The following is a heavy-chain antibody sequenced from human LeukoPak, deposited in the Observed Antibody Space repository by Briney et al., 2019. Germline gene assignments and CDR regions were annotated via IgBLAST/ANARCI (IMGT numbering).Heavy chain of an antibody. D-gene: IGHD5-24*01. CDR1: GFTFDDYA. Sequence: HPGGSLRLSCAASGFTFDDYAMHWVRHAPGKGLEWVSGISWNSGSIGYADSVKGRFTISRDNAKNSLYLQMNSLRAEDTALYYCAKDVEMATSGVFDYWGQGTLVTVSS. CDR2: ISWNSGSI. V-gene: IGHV3-9*01. J-gene: IGHJ4*02. CDR3: AKDVEMATSGVFDY.